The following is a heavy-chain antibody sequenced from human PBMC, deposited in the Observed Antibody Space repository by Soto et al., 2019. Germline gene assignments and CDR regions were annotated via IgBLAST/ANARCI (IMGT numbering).Heavy chain of an antibody. Sequence: SETLSLTCTVSGGSVSSHYWTWIRQSPGKGLDWIGFIFYSGTTSYNPSLKSRVTISVDRSKQQFSLRLTSVTAADTAVYYCARISTYNSFDFWGPGTLVTVSS. CDR2: IFYSGTT. CDR1: GGSVSSHY. J-gene: IGHJ4*02. CDR3: ARISTYNSFDF. V-gene: IGHV4-59*02. D-gene: IGHD1-1*01.